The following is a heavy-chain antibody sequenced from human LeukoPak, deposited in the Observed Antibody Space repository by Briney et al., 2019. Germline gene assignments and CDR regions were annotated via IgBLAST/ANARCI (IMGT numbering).Heavy chain of an antibody. CDR2: ISYDGSDK. CDR3: ARGGAAEAAY. D-gene: IGHD6-19*01. CDR1: GFTFSSYA. Sequence: GGSLRLSCAASGFTFSSYAMYWVRQAPGKGLEWVAVISYDGSDKFYADSVKGRFTISRDNSKNTLYLQMNSLRAEDTAVYYCARGGAAEAAYWGQGTLVTVSS. V-gene: IGHV3-30*14. J-gene: IGHJ4*02.